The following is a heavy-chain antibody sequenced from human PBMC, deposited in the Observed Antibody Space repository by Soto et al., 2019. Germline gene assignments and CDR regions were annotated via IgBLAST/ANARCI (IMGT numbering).Heavy chain of an antibody. CDR3: AKDFGASSDS. CDR2: ISYDGTDK. J-gene: IGHJ4*02. Sequence: QVHLVESGGGVVQPGRSLTLSCVGSGFAFSTYGMHWVRQATAKGLEWGALISYDGTDKYYADSVKGRLSISRDNSKQTLSLQMDTLRAEYTAVYYCAKDFGASSDSGGQGTLVNVSS. CDR1: GFAFSTYG. V-gene: IGHV3-30*18. D-gene: IGHD6-6*01.